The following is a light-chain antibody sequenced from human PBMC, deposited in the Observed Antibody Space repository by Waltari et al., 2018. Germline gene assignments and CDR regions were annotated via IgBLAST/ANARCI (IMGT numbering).Light chain of an antibody. CDR3: QKGSIWPDT. J-gene: IGKJ2*01. Sequence: HQQPRPAPRLLLLDASSRATGSPGRFGGTGSGTDFTLTVSDLEPEDFGIYYCQKGSIWPDTFGQGTRLEIK. V-gene: IGKV3-11*01. CDR2: DAS.